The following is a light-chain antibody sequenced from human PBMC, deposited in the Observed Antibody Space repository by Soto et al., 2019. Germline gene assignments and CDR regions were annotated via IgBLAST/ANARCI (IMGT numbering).Light chain of an antibody. V-gene: IGKV3-11*01. J-gene: IGKJ1*01. CDR1: QSVSSS. Sequence: ERVWIPTQVTVSLSAGERLTLFAISSQSVSSSLAWYQHKPGQAPRLIIYDVSNRATGIPARFSGSGSGTDFTLTISSLEPEDFAVYYCQQHSNWFSGSLGQGTKVDI. CDR3: QQHSNWFSGS. CDR2: DVS.